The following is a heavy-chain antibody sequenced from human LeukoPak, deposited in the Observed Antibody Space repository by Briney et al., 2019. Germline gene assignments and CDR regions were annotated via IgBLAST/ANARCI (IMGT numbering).Heavy chain of an antibody. Sequence: SVKVSCKASGGTFSSYAISWVRQAPGQGLEWMGGIIPIFGTANYAQKFQGRVTITTDESTSTAYMELRSLRSDDTAVYYCAREGDIGYFDYWGQGTLVTVSS. CDR3: AREGDIGYFDY. CDR1: GGTFSSYA. V-gene: IGHV1-69*05. CDR2: IIPIFGTA. D-gene: IGHD2-15*01. J-gene: IGHJ4*02.